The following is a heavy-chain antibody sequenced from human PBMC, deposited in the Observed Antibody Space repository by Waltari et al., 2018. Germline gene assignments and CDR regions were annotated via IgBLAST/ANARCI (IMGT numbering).Heavy chain of an antibody. D-gene: IGHD3-3*01. CDR3: ASLPHPFWSGSLALNWFDP. J-gene: IGHJ5*02. Sequence: QVQLVQSGAEVKKPGSSVKVSCKASGGTFSSYAISWVRQAPGQGLEWMGGSIPIVGTANYAQKFQGRVTITADESTSTAYMELSSLRSEDTAVYYCASLPHPFWSGSLALNWFDPWGQGTLVTVSS. V-gene: IGHV1-69*01. CDR1: GGTFSSYA. CDR2: SIPIVGTA.